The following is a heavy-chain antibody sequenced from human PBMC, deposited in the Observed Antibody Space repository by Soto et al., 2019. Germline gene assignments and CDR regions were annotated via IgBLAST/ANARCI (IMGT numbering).Heavy chain of an antibody. CDR3: ARHPNGDYNFMDV. D-gene: IGHD4-17*01. CDR1: EYSFTIYW. V-gene: IGHV5-51*01. CDR2: IYPGDSHT. Sequence: GESQKISCMAAEYSFTIYWICWLRQMAGKGLEWMRIIYPGDSHTRYSPSFRGQVTISADRSITTAYLQWSSLKASDTAMYYCARHPNGDYNFMDVWGRGTTVTVSS. J-gene: IGHJ6*02.